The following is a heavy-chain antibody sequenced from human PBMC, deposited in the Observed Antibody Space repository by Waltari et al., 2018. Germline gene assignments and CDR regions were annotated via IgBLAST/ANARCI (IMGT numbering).Heavy chain of an antibody. CDR3: ARYPGTEGFYYYGMDV. CDR1: GDTFSSYA. Sequence: QVQLVQSGAEVKKPGSSVKVSCKASGDTFSSYAISWVRQAPGQGLEWMGRIIPIFGTANYAQNVQGRVTITADKSPSTAYMELSSLGAEDTAVYYCARYPGTEGFYYYGMDVWGQGTTVTVSS. V-gene: IGHV1-69*08. CDR2: IIPIFGTA. D-gene: IGHD1-7*01. J-gene: IGHJ6*02.